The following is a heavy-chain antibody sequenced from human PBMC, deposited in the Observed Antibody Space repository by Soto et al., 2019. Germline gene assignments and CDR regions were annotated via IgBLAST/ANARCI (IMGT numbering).Heavy chain of an antibody. J-gene: IGHJ5*02. V-gene: IGHV3-23*01. D-gene: IGHD3-3*01. Sequence: EVQLLESGGGLVQPGGSLRLSCAASGFTFSSYAMSWVRQAPGKGLEWVSAISGSGGSTYDADSVKGRFTISRDNSKNTLYQQMNRLRADETAGYDCAKKANFWRGRLSFDPWGQGTLVTVSS. CDR2: ISGSGGST. CDR1: GFTFSSYA. CDR3: AKKANFWRGRLSFDP.